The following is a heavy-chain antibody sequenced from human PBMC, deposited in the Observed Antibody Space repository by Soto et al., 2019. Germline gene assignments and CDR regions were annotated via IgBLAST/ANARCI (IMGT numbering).Heavy chain of an antibody. Sequence: SETLSLTCTVSGGSMSSYYWTWLRQSPGRGLEWIGYISYSGSTYYNPSLKSRVTISADTSKNHFSLTLKSVNAVDTGVCYCARSWGGDGYSHWGQGTLVTVSS. CDR3: ARSWGGDGYSH. V-gene: IGHV4-59*12. D-gene: IGHD2-15*01. CDR2: ISYSGST. CDR1: GGSMSSYY. J-gene: IGHJ4*02.